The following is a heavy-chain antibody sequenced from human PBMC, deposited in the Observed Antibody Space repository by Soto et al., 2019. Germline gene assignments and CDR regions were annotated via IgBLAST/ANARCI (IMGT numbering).Heavy chain of an antibody. CDR1: GYTFTSYA. D-gene: IGHD4-4*01. J-gene: IGHJ6*02. CDR3: ASSYSNYALIDYYYYGMDV. V-gene: IGHV1-3*01. Sequence: GASVKVSCKASGYTFTSYAMQWVRQAPGQRLEWMGWINAGNGNTKYSQKFQGRVTITRDTSASTAYMELSSLRSEDTAVYYCASSYSNYALIDYYYYGMDVWGQGTTVTVSS. CDR2: INAGNGNT.